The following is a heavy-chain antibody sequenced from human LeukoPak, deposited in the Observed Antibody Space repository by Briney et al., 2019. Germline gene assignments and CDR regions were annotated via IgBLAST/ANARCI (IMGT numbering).Heavy chain of an antibody. J-gene: IGHJ4*02. D-gene: IGHD3-16*02. CDR3: ASVYYDYVWGSYRYFDY. Sequence: SETLSLTCTVSGGSVSSGSYYWSWIRQPPGKGLEWIGYIYHSGSTNYNPSLKSRVTISVDTSKNQFSLKLSSVTAADTAVYYCASVYYDYVWGSYRYFDYWGQGTLVTVSS. CDR1: GGSVSSGSYY. CDR2: IYHSGST. V-gene: IGHV4-61*01.